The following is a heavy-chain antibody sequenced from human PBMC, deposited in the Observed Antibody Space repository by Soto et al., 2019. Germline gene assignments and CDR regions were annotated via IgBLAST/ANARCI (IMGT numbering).Heavy chain of an antibody. D-gene: IGHD2-2*03. CDR3: ASLDIVVVPAANGYNWFDP. CDR2: ISSSSSTI. CDR1: GFTFSSYS. V-gene: IGHV3-48*01. J-gene: IGHJ5*02. Sequence: GGSLRLSCAASGFTFSSYSMNWVRQAPGKGLEWVSYISSSSSTIYYADSVKGRFTISRDNAKNSLYLQMNSLRAEDTAVYYCASLDIVVVPAANGYNWFDPWGQGTLVTVSS.